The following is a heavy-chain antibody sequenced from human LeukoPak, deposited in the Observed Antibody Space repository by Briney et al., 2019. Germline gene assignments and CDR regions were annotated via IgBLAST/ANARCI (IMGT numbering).Heavy chain of an antibody. D-gene: IGHD6-19*01. Sequence: GGSLRLSCAASGFTFSSYAMYWVRQAPGKGLEWVAVISYDGSNKYYADSVKGRFTISRDNSKNTLYLQMNSLRAEDTAVYYCARAGGIAVAHWDYWGQGTLVTVSS. CDR2: ISYDGSNK. V-gene: IGHV3-30-3*01. CDR1: GFTFSSYA. J-gene: IGHJ4*02. CDR3: ARAGGIAVAHWDY.